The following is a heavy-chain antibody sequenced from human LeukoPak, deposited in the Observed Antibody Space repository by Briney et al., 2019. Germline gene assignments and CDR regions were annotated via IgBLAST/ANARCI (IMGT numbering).Heavy chain of an antibody. CDR2: MNPNSGNT. D-gene: IGHD2-21*01. V-gene: IGHV1-8*03. Sequence: ASVKVSCTASGYTFTSYDINWVRQATGQGLEWMGWMNPNSGNTGYAQKFQGRVTITRNTSISTVYMELSSLRSEDTAVYYCARGPYCGGDCFHSDAFDIWGQGTMVTVSS. CDR1: GYTFTSYD. CDR3: ARGPYCGGDCFHSDAFDI. J-gene: IGHJ3*02.